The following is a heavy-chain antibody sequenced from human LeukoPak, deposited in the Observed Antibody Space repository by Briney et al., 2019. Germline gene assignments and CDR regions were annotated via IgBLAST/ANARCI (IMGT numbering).Heavy chain of an antibody. CDR2: ISSSSSYI. J-gene: IGHJ4*02. D-gene: IGHD1-26*01. CDR3: ARDLPIVGATGHDY. V-gene: IGHV3-21*01. CDR1: GFTFSSYS. Sequence: PGGSLRLSCAASGFTFSSYSMNWVRQAPGKGPEWVSSISSSSSYIYYADSVKGRFTISRDNAKNSLYLQMNSLRAEDTAVYYCARDLPIVGATGHDYWGQGTLVTVSS.